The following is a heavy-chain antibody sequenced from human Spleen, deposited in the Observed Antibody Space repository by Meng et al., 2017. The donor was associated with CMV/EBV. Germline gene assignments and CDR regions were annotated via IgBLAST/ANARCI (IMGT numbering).Heavy chain of an antibody. Sequence: SVKVSCKASGGTFSSYAISWVRQAPGQGLEWMGGIIPILGIANYAQKFQGRVTITADKSTSTAYMELSSLRSEDTAVYYCATDKRPYYDFWSGHVSGYGMDVWGQGTTVTVSS. V-gene: IGHV1-69*10. D-gene: IGHD3-3*01. CDR1: GGTFSSYA. J-gene: IGHJ6*02. CDR3: ATDKRPYYDFWSGHVSGYGMDV. CDR2: IIPILGIA.